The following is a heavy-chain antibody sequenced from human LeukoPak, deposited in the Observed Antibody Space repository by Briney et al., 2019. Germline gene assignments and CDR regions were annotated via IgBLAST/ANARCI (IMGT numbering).Heavy chain of an antibody. V-gene: IGHV3-30*04. J-gene: IGHJ4*02. Sequence: PGKSLRLSCAVSTFTFSNYAMHWIRQAPVKGLEWVAVISNDGRNKYYADSVKGRFTISRDNSKDTLYLQMNSLSVGDTAVYYCARGGFAYNIDYWGQGTLVTVSS. CDR3: ARGGFAYNIDY. CDR2: ISNDGRNK. CDR1: TFTFSNYA. D-gene: IGHD1-1*01.